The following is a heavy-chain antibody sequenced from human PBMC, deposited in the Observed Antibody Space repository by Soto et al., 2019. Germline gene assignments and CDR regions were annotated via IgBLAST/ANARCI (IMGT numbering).Heavy chain of an antibody. J-gene: IGHJ6*02. Sequence: APVKVSCKASGYTFTGYYMHCVRQAPGQGLEWMGWINPNSGGTNYAQKFQGRVTMTRDTSISTAYMELSMLRSDDTAVYYCGLGYFSGGSCYHGIDVSLQGTTVTVSS. CDR1: GYTFTGYY. CDR3: GLGYFSGGSCYHGIDV. CDR2: INPNSGGT. D-gene: IGHD2-15*01. V-gene: IGHV1-2*02.